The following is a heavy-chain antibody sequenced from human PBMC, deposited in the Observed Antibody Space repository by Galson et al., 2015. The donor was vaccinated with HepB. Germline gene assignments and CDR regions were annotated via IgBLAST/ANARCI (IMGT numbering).Heavy chain of an antibody. CDR1: GFTFSSYG. CDR2: ISYDGSNK. Sequence: SLRLSCAASGFTFSSYGMHWVRQAPGKGLEWVAVISYDGSNKYYADSVKGRFTISRDNSKNTLYLQMNSLRAEDTAVYYCAKVNWGNAFDIWGQGTMVTVSS. CDR3: AKVNWGNAFDI. D-gene: IGHD7-27*01. J-gene: IGHJ3*02. V-gene: IGHV3-30*18.